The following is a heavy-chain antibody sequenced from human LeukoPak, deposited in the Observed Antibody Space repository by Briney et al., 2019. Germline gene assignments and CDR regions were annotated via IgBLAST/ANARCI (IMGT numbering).Heavy chain of an antibody. CDR3: AKAGPIAARPAVRYLDY. J-gene: IGHJ4*02. CDR2: ISGSGGST. D-gene: IGHD6-6*01. V-gene: IGHV3-23*01. CDR1: GFTFSSYA. Sequence: GGSLRLSCAASGFTFSSYAMSWVRQAPGKGLEWVSAISGSGGSTYYADSVKGRFTISRDNSKNTLYLQMNSLRAEDTAVYYCAKAGPIAARPAVRYLDYWGQGTLVTVSS.